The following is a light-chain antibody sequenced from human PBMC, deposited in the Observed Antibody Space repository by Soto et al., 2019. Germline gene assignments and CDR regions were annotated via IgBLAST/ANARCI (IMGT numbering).Light chain of an antibody. CDR3: QKLHNFPLT. Sequence: DIQMTQSPSTLSASVGDRVTITCRASQSINSWLAWYQQKPGKAPKFLIYKASTLESGAPSRFSGSGYGTEFTLTISSLQPDDFASYYCQKLHNFPLTFGQGTRLEIK. CDR2: KAS. CDR1: QSINSW. J-gene: IGKJ5*01. V-gene: IGKV1-5*03.